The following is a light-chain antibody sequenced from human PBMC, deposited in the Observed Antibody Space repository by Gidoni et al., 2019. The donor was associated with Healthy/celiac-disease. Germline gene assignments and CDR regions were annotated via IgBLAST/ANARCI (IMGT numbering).Light chain of an antibody. CDR1: QSISSY. V-gene: IGKV1-39*01. Sequence: DIQMTPSPSSLSASVGDRVTITCRASQSISSYLNWYQQKPGKAPKHLIYAASSLQSGVQSRFRGSGSGTDFTLTISSLQPEEFATYYCQQSYSTPWTVGQGTKVEIK. CDR3: QQSYSTPWT. CDR2: AAS. J-gene: IGKJ1*01.